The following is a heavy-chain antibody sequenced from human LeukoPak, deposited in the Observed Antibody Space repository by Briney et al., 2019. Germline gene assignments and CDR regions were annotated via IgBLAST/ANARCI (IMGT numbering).Heavy chain of an antibody. CDR1: GGSISSYY. V-gene: IGHV4-59*01. Sequence: SETLSLTCTVSGGSISSYYWSWIRQPPGKGLEWIGYIYYSGSTNYNPSLKSRVTISVDTSKNQFPLKLSSVTAADTAVYYCARGKAAAATHYYYYMDVWGKGTTVTVSS. CDR3: ARGKAAAATHYYYYMDV. J-gene: IGHJ6*03. CDR2: IYYSGST. D-gene: IGHD6-13*01.